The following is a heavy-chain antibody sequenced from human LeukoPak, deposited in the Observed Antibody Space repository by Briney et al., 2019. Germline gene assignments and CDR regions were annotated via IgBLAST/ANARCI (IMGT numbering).Heavy chain of an antibody. V-gene: IGHV3-30*04. CDR3: VRDPPWELVLFDY. D-gene: IGHD6-6*01. Sequence: PGRSLTLSCAASGFTFSSYAMHWVRQAPGKGLEWVAVISYDGSHKYYADSLKGRFTIYRDNAKNTLYLQMNSLRAEDTAVYYCVRDPPWELVLFDYWGQGSLVIVSS. J-gene: IGHJ4*02. CDR2: ISYDGSHK. CDR1: GFTFSSYA.